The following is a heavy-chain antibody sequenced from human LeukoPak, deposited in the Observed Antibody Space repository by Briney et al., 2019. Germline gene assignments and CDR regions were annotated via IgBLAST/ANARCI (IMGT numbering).Heavy chain of an antibody. CDR2: IWYDGSNK. D-gene: IGHD2-21*01. CDR1: GFTFSSYG. Sequence: PGRSLRLSCAASGFTFSSYGMHWVRQAPGKGLEWVAVIWYDGSNKYYADSAKGRFTISRDNSKNTLYLQMNSLRAEDTAVYYCAKDIGAIPYYFDYWGQGTLVTVSS. J-gene: IGHJ4*02. CDR3: AKDIGAIPYYFDY. V-gene: IGHV3-33*06.